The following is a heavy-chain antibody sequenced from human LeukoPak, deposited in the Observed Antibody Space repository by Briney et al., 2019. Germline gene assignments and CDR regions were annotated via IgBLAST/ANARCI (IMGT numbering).Heavy chain of an antibody. V-gene: IGHV3-23*01. CDR2: FYETDKT. D-gene: IGHD6-19*01. Sequence: GGSLRLSCAASGFTFSIYAMTWVRQAPGKGLEWVSTFYETDKTDYADSVKGRFTIFRDTSKNMLYLQMNSLRAEDTAIYYCAKRGAGSGGLHFWGQGTLVTVSS. J-gene: IGHJ4*02. CDR1: GFTFSIYA. CDR3: AKRGAGSGGLHF.